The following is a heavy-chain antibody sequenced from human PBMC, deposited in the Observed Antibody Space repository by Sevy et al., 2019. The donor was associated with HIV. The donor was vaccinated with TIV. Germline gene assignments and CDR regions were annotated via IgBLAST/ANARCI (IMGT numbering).Heavy chain of an antibody. D-gene: IGHD1-26*01. Sequence: SETLSLTCTGSGGSITSLYWNWIRQPPGKGLEWIANIYYNGHINYNPPLKSRVTLSLDTSKNQFSLRLSSVTAADTAMYYCAGENAWGRGYSWGQGTLVTVSS. CDR3: AGENAWGRGYS. V-gene: IGHV4-59*08. CDR1: GGSITSLY. J-gene: IGHJ4*02. CDR2: IYYNGHI.